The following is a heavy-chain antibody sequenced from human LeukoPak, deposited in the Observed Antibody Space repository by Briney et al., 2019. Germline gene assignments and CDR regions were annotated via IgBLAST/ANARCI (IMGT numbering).Heavy chain of an antibody. D-gene: IGHD2-21*02. V-gene: IGHV3-30-3*01. CDR3: ARVLHPYGSDWPGGY. J-gene: IGHJ4*02. CDR2: ISHDGSNE. CDR1: AFTFSSYV. Sequence: PGGSLRLSCAASAFTFSSYVMYWVRQAPGKGLEWVALISHDGSNEFYADSVKGRFNISRDNSKNTLYLQMNSLRAEDTAMYYCARVLHPYGSDWPGGYWGQGTLVTVSS.